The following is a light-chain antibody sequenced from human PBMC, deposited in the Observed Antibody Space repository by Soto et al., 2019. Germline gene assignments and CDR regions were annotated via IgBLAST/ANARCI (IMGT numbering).Light chain of an antibody. CDR1: QGISSW. Sequence: DIQMTQSPSSVSASVGDRVTITCRASQGISSWLAWYQQKPGKAPKLLIYGASNLETGVPSRFSGSGSGTDFTFTISSLQPEDIATYFCQQYDNVFTFGQGTRLEIK. J-gene: IGKJ5*01. CDR3: QQYDNVFT. CDR2: GAS. V-gene: IGKV1-33*01.